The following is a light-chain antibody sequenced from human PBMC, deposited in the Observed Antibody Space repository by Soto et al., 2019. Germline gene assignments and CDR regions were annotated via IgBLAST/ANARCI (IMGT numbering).Light chain of an antibody. CDR3: SSYTYTNIRV. Sequence: QSALTQPASVSGSSGQSITISCTGTSSDIGSYTSVSCFQQHSCNAPNCMIYDVTKRPSGVSHRFFGSKSGTAAYLTISGLQGDDEAEYSCSSYTYTNIRVFGGGTKVTVL. V-gene: IGLV2-14*01. CDR2: DVT. CDR1: SSDIGSYTS. J-gene: IGLJ3*02.